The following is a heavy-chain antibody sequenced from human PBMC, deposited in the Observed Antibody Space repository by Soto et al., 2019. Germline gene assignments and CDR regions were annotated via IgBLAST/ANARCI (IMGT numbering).Heavy chain of an antibody. J-gene: IGHJ5*02. Sequence: GGSLRLSCAASGFTFSDHYMDWVRQAPGKGLEWVGRTRNKANSYTTEYAASVKGRFTISRDDSKNSLYLQMNSLKTEDTAVYYCARDWSQGNWFDPWGQGTLVTVSS. CDR1: GFTFSDHY. CDR3: ARDWSQGNWFDP. V-gene: IGHV3-72*01. CDR2: TRNKANSYTT.